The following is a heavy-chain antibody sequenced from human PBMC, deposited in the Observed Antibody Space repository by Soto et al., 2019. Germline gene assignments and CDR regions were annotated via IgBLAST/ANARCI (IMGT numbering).Heavy chain of an antibody. D-gene: IGHD1-1*01. Sequence: SETLSLTCTVSGGSMISYYWSWIRQPPGRGLEWIGFIYYAGSTKYNPSLNSRVTISVDTSKNQFSLKLSSVTAADTAVYYCASGLGRSTYYYYYYGMDVWGQGTTVTVSS. CDR3: ASGLGRSTYYYYYYGMDV. J-gene: IGHJ6*02. CDR2: IYYAGST. CDR1: GGSMISYY. V-gene: IGHV4-59*08.